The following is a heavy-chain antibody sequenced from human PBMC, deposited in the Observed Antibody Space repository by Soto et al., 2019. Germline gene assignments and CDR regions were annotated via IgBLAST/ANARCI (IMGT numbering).Heavy chain of an antibody. J-gene: IGHJ6*02. CDR3: AKEVDTAMVIYYYYGMDV. V-gene: IGHV3-30*18. D-gene: IGHD5-18*01. CDR1: GFTFSSYG. CDR2: ISYDGSNK. Sequence: GGSLRLSCAASGFTFSSYGMHWVRQAPGKGLEWVAVISYDGSNKYYADSVKGRFTISRDNSKNTLYLQMNSLRAEDTAVYYCAKEVDTAMVIYYYYGMDVWGPGTTVTVSS.